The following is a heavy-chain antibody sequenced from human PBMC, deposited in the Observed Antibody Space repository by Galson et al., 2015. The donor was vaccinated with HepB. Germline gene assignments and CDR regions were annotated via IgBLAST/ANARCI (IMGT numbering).Heavy chain of an antibody. CDR2: ISGSGGST. CDR3: AKDLHNYYEFSYFQH. J-gene: IGHJ1*01. CDR1: GFTFSSYA. Sequence: SLRLSCAASGFTFSSYAMSWVRQAPGKGLEWVSAISGSGGSTYYADSVKGRFTISRDNSKNTLYLQMNSLRAEDTAVYYCAKDLHNYYEFSYFQHWGQGTLVTVSS. V-gene: IGHV3-23*01. D-gene: IGHD3-22*01.